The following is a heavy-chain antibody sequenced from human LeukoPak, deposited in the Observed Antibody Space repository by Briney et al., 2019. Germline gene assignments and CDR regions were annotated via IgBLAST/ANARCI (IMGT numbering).Heavy chain of an antibody. CDR3: ATITQDWANNY. Sequence: ASVKVSCKASVYTITGYYIHWVRQAPGQGLEWMGWIDPSSGGSAYVQKFHGRVTMIRDTSINTAYMELSSLRSDDTAVYYCATITQDWANNYWGQGTLVTVSS. V-gene: IGHV1-2*02. J-gene: IGHJ4*02. CDR2: IDPSSGGS. CDR1: VYTITGYY. D-gene: IGHD3/OR15-3a*01.